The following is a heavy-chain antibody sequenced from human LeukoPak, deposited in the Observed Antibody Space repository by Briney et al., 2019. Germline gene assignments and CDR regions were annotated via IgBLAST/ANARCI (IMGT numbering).Heavy chain of an antibody. D-gene: IGHD6-13*01. Sequence: SETLSLTCTVSGGSMSTFYWSWIRQPAGKGLEWIGRIYGSGTTNYNPALKSRVTMSVDTSKKQFSLKLTSVTAADTAVYYCARDGSSWPFFESWGQGTLVTVSP. J-gene: IGHJ4*02. CDR3: ARDGSSWPFFES. CDR1: GGSMSTFY. CDR2: IYGSGTT. V-gene: IGHV4-4*07.